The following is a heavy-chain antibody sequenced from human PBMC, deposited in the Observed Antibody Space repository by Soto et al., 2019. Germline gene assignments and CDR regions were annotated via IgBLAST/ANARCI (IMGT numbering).Heavy chain of an antibody. Sequence: SETLSLTCAVYGGSFSGSYWSWNRQPPGKGLEWIGEINHSGSTNYNPSLKSRVTISVDTSKNQFSLKLSSVTAADTAVYYCARGPAILSGDFDYWGQGTLVTVSS. CDR1: GGSFSGSY. J-gene: IGHJ4*02. V-gene: IGHV4-34*01. CDR3: ARGPAILSGDFDY. D-gene: IGHD2-21*01. CDR2: INHSGST.